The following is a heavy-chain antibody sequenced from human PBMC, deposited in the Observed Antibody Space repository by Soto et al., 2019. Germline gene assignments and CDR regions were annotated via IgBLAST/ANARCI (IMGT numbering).Heavy chain of an antibody. V-gene: IGHV1-69*06. D-gene: IGHD3-3*01. CDR2: IIPIFGTI. CDR1: VEFFSNYG. J-gene: IGHJ4*02. Sequence: QAQLVQSGAEVKEPGSSVKVSCKASVEFFSNYGISWVRQAPGQGLEWMGGIIPIFGTISYAEKFQGRVTITADKSTSTAYMELSSLRSEDTAIYYCARDSGYDFWSGSFRVHYFDYWGQGTLVNVSS. CDR3: ARDSGYDFWSGSFRVHYFDY.